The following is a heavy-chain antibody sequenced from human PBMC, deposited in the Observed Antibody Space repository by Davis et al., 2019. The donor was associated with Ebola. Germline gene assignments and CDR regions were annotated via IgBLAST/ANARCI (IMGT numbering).Heavy chain of an antibody. CDR3: ARVAAAGTAQPGDY. V-gene: IGHV3-30*03. CDR1: GFTFSSYA. D-gene: IGHD6-13*01. J-gene: IGHJ4*02. Sequence: GESLKISCAASGFTFSSYAMSWVRQAPGKGLEWVAVISYDGSNKYYADSVKGRFTISRDNSKNTLYLQMNSLRDEDTAVYYCARVAAAGTAQPGDYWGQGTLVTVSS. CDR2: ISYDGSNK.